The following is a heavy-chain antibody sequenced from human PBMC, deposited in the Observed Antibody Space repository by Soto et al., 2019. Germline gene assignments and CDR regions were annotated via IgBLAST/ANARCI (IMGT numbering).Heavy chain of an antibody. V-gene: IGHV5-10-1*01. J-gene: IGHJ4*02. CDR1: GYSFTTYW. CDR2: IDPTDSYT. Sequence: PGESLKISCQGSGYSFTTYWISWVRQMPGKGLECMGRIDPTDSYTDYSPSFEGHVTMSVDRSINTAYLEWSSLKASDTAMYYCAGLTLAHDSRGYHIFDYWGQGTLVTVSS. CDR3: AGLTLAHDSRGYHIFDY. D-gene: IGHD3-22*01.